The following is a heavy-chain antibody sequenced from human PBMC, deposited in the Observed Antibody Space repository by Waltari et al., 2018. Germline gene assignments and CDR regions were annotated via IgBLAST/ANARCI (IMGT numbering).Heavy chain of an antibody. J-gene: IGHJ3*01. Sequence: QMQLQESGPGLVKPSETLSLTCSVSGGSISSKSYYWGWIRQPPGKGLELIGRVYHSGTTYYNPSLKSRVAVSIDTSKNQFSLKLRSVTAADTAVYYCARDDFDSSSRRAFDVWGQGTMVTVSS. CDR2: VYHSGTT. V-gene: IGHV4-39*07. CDR1: GGSISSKSYY. CDR3: ARDDFDSSSRRAFDV. D-gene: IGHD6-13*01.